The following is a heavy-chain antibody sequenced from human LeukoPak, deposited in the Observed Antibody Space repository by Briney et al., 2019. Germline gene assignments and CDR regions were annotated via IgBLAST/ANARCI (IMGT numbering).Heavy chain of an antibody. CDR2: ISGSGGST. Sequence: GGSLRLSCAASGFTFSSYAMSWVRQAPGKGLEWVSAISGSGGSTYYADSVKGRFTISRDNSKNTLYLQMNSLRAEDTAVYYXXXXXPXPYXXXRGXYGSGRHDAFDIWGQGTMVTVSS. D-gene: IGHD3-10*01. CDR1: GFTFSSYA. CDR3: XXXXPXPYXXXRGXYGSGRHDAFDI. V-gene: IGHV3-23*01. J-gene: IGHJ3*02.